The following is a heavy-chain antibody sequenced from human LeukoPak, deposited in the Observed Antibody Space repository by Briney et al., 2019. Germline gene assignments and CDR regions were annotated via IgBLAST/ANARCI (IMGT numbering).Heavy chain of an antibody. D-gene: IGHD5-18*01. V-gene: IGHV3-21*01. CDR1: GFTFSDYS. Sequence: GGSLRLSCAASGFTFSDYSMNWVRQAPGQGLEWVSSISSRSTYTYYADSVRGRFTISRDNAKNSLYLQMNSLRAEDTAVYYCANTASVFDYWGQGTLVTVSS. J-gene: IGHJ4*02. CDR3: ANTASVFDY. CDR2: ISSRSTYT.